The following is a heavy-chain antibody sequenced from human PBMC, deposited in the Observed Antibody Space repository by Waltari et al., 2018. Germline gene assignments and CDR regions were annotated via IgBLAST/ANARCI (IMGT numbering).Heavy chain of an antibody. V-gene: IGHV3-7*01. Sequence: EVQLVESGGGLVQPGGSLRLSCAASGFTFSSYWMSWVRQAPGKGLEWVANIKQDGSEKYYVDSVKGRFTISRDNAKNSLYLQMNSLRAEDTAVYYCARGIAAAEIPYYFDYWGQGTLVTVSS. D-gene: IGHD6-13*01. CDR3: ARGIAAAEIPYYFDY. J-gene: IGHJ4*02. CDR2: IKQDGSEK. CDR1: GFTFSSYW.